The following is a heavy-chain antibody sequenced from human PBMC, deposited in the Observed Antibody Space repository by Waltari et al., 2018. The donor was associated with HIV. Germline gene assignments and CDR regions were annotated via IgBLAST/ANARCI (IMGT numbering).Heavy chain of an antibody. V-gene: IGHV4-59*01. D-gene: IGHD3-10*01. Sequence: QVQLQESGPGLVKPSETLSLTCTVSGASISDYYWRWLRQPPGKGLEWIGYIYYSGSTNYTPSLKSRVTISVHTSKNQFSLNLSSVTAADTAVYYCARQTQAYGSGSYSPDNWFDPWGQGTLVTVSS. CDR1: GASISDYY. CDR3: ARQTQAYGSGSYSPDNWFDP. J-gene: IGHJ5*02. CDR2: IYYSGST.